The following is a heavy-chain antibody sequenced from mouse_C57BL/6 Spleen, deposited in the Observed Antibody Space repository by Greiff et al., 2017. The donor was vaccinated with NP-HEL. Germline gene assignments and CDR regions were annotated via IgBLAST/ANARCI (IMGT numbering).Heavy chain of an antibody. CDR3: TRGAFNLFAY. D-gene: IGHD1-3*01. Sequence: VKLMESGAELVRPGASVTLSCKASGYTFTDYEMHWVKQTPVHGLEWIGAIDPETGGTAYNQKFKGKAILTADKSSSTAYMELRSLTSEDSAVYYCTRGAFNLFAYWGQGTLVTVSA. J-gene: IGHJ3*01. CDR2: IDPETGGT. V-gene: IGHV1-15*01. CDR1: GYTFTDYE.